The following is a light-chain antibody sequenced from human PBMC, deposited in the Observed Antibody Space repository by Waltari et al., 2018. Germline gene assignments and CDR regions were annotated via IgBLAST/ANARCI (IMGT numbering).Light chain of an antibody. V-gene: IGKV3-11*01. Sequence: EIVLTQSPATLSLSPGHRATPSCRASQSVSIFLAWYQQNPAQAPRLRSYDASKRATGIPARFSGSGSGTDFSLTITSLEPEDSAVYYCQQRYSWPPITFGQGTRLEIK. CDR2: DAS. J-gene: IGKJ5*01. CDR1: QSVSIF. CDR3: QQRYSWPPIT.